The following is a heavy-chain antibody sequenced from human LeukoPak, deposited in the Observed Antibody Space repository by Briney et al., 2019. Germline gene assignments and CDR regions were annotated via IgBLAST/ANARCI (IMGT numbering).Heavy chain of an antibody. J-gene: IGHJ3*02. CDR1: GFNFGSHE. CDR3: AREIIPTPDTFDI. V-gene: IGHV3-48*03. Sequence: HPRGSLRLSCVVSGFNFGSHEMSWVRQAPGKGLEWVSYIGGSGSPTHYADSVKGRFTVSRDNAKNSLYLQLNNLRAEDTAVYYCAREIIPTPDTFDIWGQGTVVTVSS. D-gene: IGHD2-15*01. CDR2: IGGSGSPT.